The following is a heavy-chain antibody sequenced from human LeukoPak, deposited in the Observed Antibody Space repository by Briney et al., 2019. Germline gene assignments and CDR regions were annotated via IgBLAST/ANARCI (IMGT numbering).Heavy chain of an antibody. Sequence: GGSLRLSCAASGFTFSSYSMNWVRQAPGKGLESVSSISSSSSYIYYADSVKGRFTISRDNAKNSLYLQMNSLRAEDTAVYYCAREEGSGYAHYFDYWGQGTLVTVSS. CDR2: ISSSSSYI. J-gene: IGHJ4*02. V-gene: IGHV3-21*01. CDR1: GFTFSSYS. CDR3: AREEGSGYAHYFDY. D-gene: IGHD3-22*01.